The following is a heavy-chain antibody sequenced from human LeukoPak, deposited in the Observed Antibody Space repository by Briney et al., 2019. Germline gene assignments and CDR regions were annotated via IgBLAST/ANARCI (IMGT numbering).Heavy chain of an antibody. CDR2: ISGSGGST. CDR1: GFTFSSYA. Sequence: PGGSLRLSCAASGFTFSSYAMSWVRQAPGKGLEWVSAISGSGGSTYYADSVKGRFTISRDNSKNTPYLQMHSLRAEDTAVYYCAKDNLRVDTAIDYWGQGTLVTVSS. D-gene: IGHD5-18*01. J-gene: IGHJ4*02. CDR3: AKDNLRVDTAIDY. V-gene: IGHV3-23*01.